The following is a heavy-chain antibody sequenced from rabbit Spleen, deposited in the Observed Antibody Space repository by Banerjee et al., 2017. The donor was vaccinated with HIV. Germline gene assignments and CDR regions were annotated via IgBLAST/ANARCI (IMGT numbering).Heavy chain of an antibody. CDR1: GFSFSSSYD. D-gene: IGHD1-1*01. J-gene: IGHJ3*01. V-gene: IGHV1S45*01. Sequence: QEQVEESGGDLVKPEGSLTLTCTASGFSFSSSYDMCWVRQAPGKGLELIACIVGGSSGSTWYASWAKGRFTISKTSSTTVTLQMTSLTAADTATYFCARDAYTSNSGCYLDLWGQGTLVTVS. CDR3: ARDAYTSNSGCYLDL. CDR2: IVGGSSGST.